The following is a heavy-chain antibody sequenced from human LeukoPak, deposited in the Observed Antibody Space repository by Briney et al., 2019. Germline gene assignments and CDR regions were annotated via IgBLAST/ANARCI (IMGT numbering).Heavy chain of an antibody. Sequence: GGSLRLSCAASGFTFNTHAMTWVRQAPGKGLEYVSLISGSGDITYYAHSLKDRFTISTDNSKTTLYLQMHSLRAEDTAMYYCAARPGDLAVPFDYWGQGTLVIVSS. CDR2: ISGSGDIT. V-gene: IGHV3-23*01. CDR3: AARPGDLAVPFDY. CDR1: GFTFNTHA. J-gene: IGHJ4*02. D-gene: IGHD3-10*01.